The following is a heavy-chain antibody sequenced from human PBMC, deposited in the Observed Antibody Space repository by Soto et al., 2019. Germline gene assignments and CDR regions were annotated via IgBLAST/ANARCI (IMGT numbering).Heavy chain of an antibody. J-gene: IGHJ4*02. CDR3: ARRSSFMAICGRNYFDY. CDR1: GGSFSGYY. D-gene: IGHD3-3*02. Sequence: QVQLQQWGAGLLKPSETLSLTCAVYGGSFSGYYWSWIGQPPGRGLEWIGEINHSGSTNYNPSLQSRVTVSVDTSKNQFSLTLSSVTAAGTAVYYGARRSSFMAICGRNYFDYWCQGTLVTVSS. V-gene: IGHV4-34*01. CDR2: INHSGST.